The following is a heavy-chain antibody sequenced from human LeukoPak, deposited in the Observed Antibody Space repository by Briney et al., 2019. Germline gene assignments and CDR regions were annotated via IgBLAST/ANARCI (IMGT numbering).Heavy chain of an antibody. CDR1: GDSIGGSNYY. Sequence: SETLSLTCTVSGDSIGGSNYYWAWIRQSPGKGLEWIGSVFYSGNTYYNPSLKSRVTISVDTSKNQFSLNLYSVTAADTATYYCARRGITYSNSFFAYWGQGTLGTVSP. CDR2: VFYSGNT. J-gene: IGHJ4*02. D-gene: IGHD6-13*01. V-gene: IGHV4-39*01. CDR3: ARRGITYSNSFFAY.